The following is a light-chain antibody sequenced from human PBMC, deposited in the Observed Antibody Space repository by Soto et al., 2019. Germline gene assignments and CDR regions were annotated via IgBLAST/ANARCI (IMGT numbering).Light chain of an antibody. Sequence: EILMTQSPATLSVSPGEGLTLSCRASQSISRTLAWYQQRPGQAPRLLIYGASSRATGVPARFSGSGSGTEFTLTISRLQSEDFAVYYCQQYNDWPLTFGGGTKV. CDR1: QSISRT. CDR2: GAS. V-gene: IGKV3-15*01. CDR3: QQYNDWPLT. J-gene: IGKJ4*01.